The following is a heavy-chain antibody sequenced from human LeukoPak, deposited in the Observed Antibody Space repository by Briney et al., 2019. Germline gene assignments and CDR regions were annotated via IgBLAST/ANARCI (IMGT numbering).Heavy chain of an antibody. Sequence: SETLPLTCTVSGGSISSSSYYWGWIRQPPGKGLEWIGSIYYSGSTYYNPSLKSRVTISVDTSKNQFSLKLSSVTAADTAVYCCARRRPSHYFDYWGQGTLVTVSS. J-gene: IGHJ4*02. CDR3: ARRRPSHYFDY. CDR1: GGSISSSSYY. CDR2: IYYSGST. V-gene: IGHV4-39*01.